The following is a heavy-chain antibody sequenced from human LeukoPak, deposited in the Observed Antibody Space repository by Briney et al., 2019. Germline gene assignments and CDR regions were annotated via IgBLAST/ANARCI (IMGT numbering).Heavy chain of an antibody. CDR3: ASGAVTAIDY. V-gene: IGHV4-39*01. J-gene: IGHJ4*02. Sequence: PSETLSLTCTVSGGSISRSSYYWGWIRQPPGKGLEWIGSIYYSGSTYYNPSLKSRVTISVDTSKNQFSLKLSSVTAADTAVYYCASGAVTAIDYWGQGTLVTVSS. CDR1: GGSISRSSYY. CDR2: IYYSGST. D-gene: IGHD2-21*02.